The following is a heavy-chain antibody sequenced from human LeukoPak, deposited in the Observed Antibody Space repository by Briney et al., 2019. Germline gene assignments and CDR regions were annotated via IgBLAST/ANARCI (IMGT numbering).Heavy chain of an antibody. D-gene: IGHD1-14*01. Sequence: GGSLRLSCAASGFTVSNNYMMWVRQAPEKGLEWVSDIYRGGDTNYADSVKGRFTISRDNSKNTLYFQMNSLRAEDTAVYYCATPLTGLHYWGQGTLVTVSS. CDR3: ATPLTGLHY. V-gene: IGHV3-53*01. CDR1: GFTVSNNY. CDR2: IYRGGDT. J-gene: IGHJ4*02.